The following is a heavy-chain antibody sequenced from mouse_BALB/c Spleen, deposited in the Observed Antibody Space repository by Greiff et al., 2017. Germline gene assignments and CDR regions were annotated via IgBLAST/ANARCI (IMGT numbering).Heavy chain of an antibody. V-gene: IGHV1S81*02. CDR2: INPSNGGT. D-gene: IGHD2-14*01. CDR1: GYTFTSYY. J-gene: IGHJ2*01. CDR3: TRGLYYRYHFDY. Sequence: QVQLKQSGAELVKPGASVKLSCKASGYTFTSYYMYWVKQRPGQGLEWIGEINPSNGGTNFNEKFKSKATLTVDKSSSTAYMQLSSLTSEDSAVYYCTRGLYYRYHFDYGGQGTTLTVSS.